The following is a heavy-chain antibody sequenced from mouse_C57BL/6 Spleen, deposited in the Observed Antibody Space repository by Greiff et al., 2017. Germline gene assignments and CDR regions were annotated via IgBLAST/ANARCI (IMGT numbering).Heavy chain of an antibody. CDR1: GFSFNTYA. CDR3: VRQGYYYGSSDGYFDV. Sequence: EVQVVESGGGLVQPKGSLKLSCAASGFSFNTYAMNWVRQAPGKGLEWVARIRSKSNNYATYYADSVKDRFTISRDDSESMLYLQMNNLKTEDTAMYYCVRQGYYYGSSDGYFDVWGTGTTVTVSS. V-gene: IGHV10-1*01. CDR2: IRSKSNNYAT. J-gene: IGHJ1*03. D-gene: IGHD1-1*01.